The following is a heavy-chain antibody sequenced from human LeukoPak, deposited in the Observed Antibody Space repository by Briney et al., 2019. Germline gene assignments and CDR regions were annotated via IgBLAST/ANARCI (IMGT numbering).Heavy chain of an antibody. V-gene: IGHV4-39*01. CDR3: ARDRYCSSTSCYPFDY. D-gene: IGHD2-2*01. CDR1: GGSISSSSYY. Sequence: PSETLSLTCPVSGGSISSSSYYWGWIRQPPGKGLEWIGSIYYSGSTYYNPSLKSRVTISVDTSKNQFSLKLSSVTAADTAVYYCARDRYCSSTSCYPFDYWGQGTLVTVSS. J-gene: IGHJ4*02. CDR2: IYYSGST.